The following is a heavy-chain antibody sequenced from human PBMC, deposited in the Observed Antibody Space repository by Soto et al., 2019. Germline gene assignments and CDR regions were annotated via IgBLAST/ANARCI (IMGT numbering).Heavy chain of an antibody. D-gene: IGHD3-10*01. J-gene: IGHJ4*02. V-gene: IGHV3-74*01. Sequence: EVQLVESGGGLVQPGGSLRLSCAASGFTFSNYWMHWVRQAPGEGLVWVSRIDSYGSTTNYVDSVKGRFTVSRDNARNTLYLQMNSLRAEETAIYYCARGGLHAYYKDNWGQGILVTVSS. CDR2: IDSYGSTT. CDR1: GFTFSNYW. CDR3: ARGGLHAYYKDN.